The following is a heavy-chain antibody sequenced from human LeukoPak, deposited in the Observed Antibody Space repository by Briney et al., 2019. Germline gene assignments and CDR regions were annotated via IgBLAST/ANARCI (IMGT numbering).Heavy chain of an antibody. D-gene: IGHD6-19*01. V-gene: IGHV3-30*02. CDR1: GITFSSYG. CDR3: AKDSSDPSSGWHFDY. Sequence: GGSLRLSFAASGITFSSYGMHWVRQAPGKGLEWVAFIRYDGSTKYYADSVKGRFTISRDNSKNTLYLQMNSLRAEDTAVYYCAKDSSDPSSGWHFDYWGQGTLVTVSS. CDR2: IRYDGSTK. J-gene: IGHJ4*02.